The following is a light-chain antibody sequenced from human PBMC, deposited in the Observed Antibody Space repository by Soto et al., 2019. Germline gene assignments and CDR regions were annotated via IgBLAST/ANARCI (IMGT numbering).Light chain of an antibody. V-gene: IGKV1-5*03. J-gene: IGKJ2*01. CDR1: QSISSW. CDR3: QQYNSYLYT. Sequence: DIQMTQSPSTLSASVGDRVTITCRAIQSISSWLAWYQQKPGKAPKLLLYKASSLESGVPSRFSGSGSGTEFTLTISSLQPDDFATYYCQQYNSYLYTFGQGTKLEIK. CDR2: KAS.